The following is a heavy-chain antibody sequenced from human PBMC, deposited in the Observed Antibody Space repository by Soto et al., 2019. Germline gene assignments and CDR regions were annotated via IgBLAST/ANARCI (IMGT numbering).Heavy chain of an antibody. CDR2: VNIYEGTT. J-gene: IGHJ4*02. CDR1: GYTFISYG. CDR3: ARERGGYSYGDY. Sequence: QVQLVQSGAEVKKPGASVKVSCKPSGYTFISYGITWVRQAPGQGLEWMGWVNIYEGTTNYAQKFQGRVTMTTDTSTSTVYLELRSLRSDATAIYYCARERGGYSYGDYWGQGTLVTVSS. D-gene: IGHD5-18*01. V-gene: IGHV1-18*01.